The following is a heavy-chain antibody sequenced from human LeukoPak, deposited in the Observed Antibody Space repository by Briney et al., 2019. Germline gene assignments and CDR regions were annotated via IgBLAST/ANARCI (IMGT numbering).Heavy chain of an antibody. CDR3: ARDRKVRGVAHGMDV. CDR1: GFTFSSYS. D-gene: IGHD3-10*01. V-gene: IGHV3-21*01. CDR2: ISSSSSYI. Sequence: GGSLRLSCAASGFTFSSYSMDWVRQAPGKGLEWVSSISSSSSYIYYADSVKGRFTISRDNAKNSLYLQMNSLRAEDTAVYYCARDRKVRGVAHGMDVWGQGTTVTVSS. J-gene: IGHJ6*02.